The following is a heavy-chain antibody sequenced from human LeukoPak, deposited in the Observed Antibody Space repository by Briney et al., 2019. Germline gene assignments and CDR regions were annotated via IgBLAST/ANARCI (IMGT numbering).Heavy chain of an antibody. D-gene: IGHD5-12*01. Sequence: GRSLRLSCAASGFTFSDFGMHWVRQTPGKGLEWVAVISSDGSNEYYADSVKGRFTVSRDNSKTTLYLQMNSLRVEDTAVYYCAKERGYSAYFAEVGLNWFDPWGQGTLVTVSS. CDR1: GFTFSDFG. CDR3: AKERGYSAYFAEVGLNWFDP. CDR2: ISSDGSNE. J-gene: IGHJ5*02. V-gene: IGHV3-30*18.